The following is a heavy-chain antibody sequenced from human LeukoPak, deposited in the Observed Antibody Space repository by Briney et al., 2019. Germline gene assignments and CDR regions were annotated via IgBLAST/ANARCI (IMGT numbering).Heavy chain of an antibody. Sequence: QSGGSLRLSCEASGFTFNSYGMHWVRQAPGKGLEWVAGLWQDGSNKNYADSVKGRFTVSRDNSKNTVYVQMDSLRAEDTAVYYCARDMGYLGHAFDIWGQGTMVTVSS. CDR3: ARDMGYLGHAFDI. V-gene: IGHV3-33*01. J-gene: IGHJ3*02. D-gene: IGHD5-12*01. CDR2: LWQDGSNK. CDR1: GFTFNSYG.